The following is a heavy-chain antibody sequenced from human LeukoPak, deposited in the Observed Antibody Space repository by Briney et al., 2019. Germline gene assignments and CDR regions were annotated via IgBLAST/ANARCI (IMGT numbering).Heavy chain of an antibody. CDR3: AGGAYCGGDCYSARRANKYFQH. V-gene: IGHV4-59*01. CDR1: GGSISSYY. CDR2: IYYSGST. Sequence: PSETLSLTCTVSGGSISSYYWSWIRQPPGKGLEWIGYIYYSGSTNYNPSLKGRVTISVDTSKNQFSLKLSSVTAADTAVYYCAGGAYCGGDCYSARRANKYFQHWGQGTLVTVSS. J-gene: IGHJ1*01. D-gene: IGHD2-21*02.